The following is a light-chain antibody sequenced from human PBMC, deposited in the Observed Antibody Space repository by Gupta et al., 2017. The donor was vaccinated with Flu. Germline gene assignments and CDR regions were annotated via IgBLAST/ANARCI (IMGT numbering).Light chain of an antibody. Sequence: PVSLSASEGDRVTITCQASQDINTNLSWYQHKPGKAPKLLICDASTLQTGVPSSFSGRGSGTQFTFTISSLQPEDIGTYYCQQDYNFPLTFGGGTKVELK. CDR2: DAS. CDR3: QQDYNFPLT. CDR1: QDINTN. V-gene: IGKV1-33*01. J-gene: IGKJ4*01.